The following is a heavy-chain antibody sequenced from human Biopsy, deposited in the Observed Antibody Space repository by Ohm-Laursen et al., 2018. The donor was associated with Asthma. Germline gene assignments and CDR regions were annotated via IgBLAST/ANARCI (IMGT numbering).Heavy chain of an antibody. D-gene: IGHD7-27*01. J-gene: IGHJ4*02. V-gene: IGHV1-69*01. CDR2: IIPIFGTA. CDR3: ARSSHINWGGYFDY. CDR1: GGMFGNYA. Sequence: GSSVKVSCKASGGMFGNYAISWVQQAPGQGLEWMGGIIPIFGTANYAQKFQGRVTITADESTSTAYMELSSLRSEDTAVYYCARSSHINWGGYFDYWGQGTLVTVSS.